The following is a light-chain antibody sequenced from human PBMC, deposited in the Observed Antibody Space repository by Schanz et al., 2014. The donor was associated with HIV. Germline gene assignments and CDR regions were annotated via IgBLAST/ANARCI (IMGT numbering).Light chain of an antibody. CDR1: QSVSSY. CDR2: DAS. J-gene: IGKJ4*01. Sequence: EVVMTQSPGTLSVSPGERATLSCRASQSVSSYLAWYQQKPGQAPRLLIYDASNRATGIPARFSGSGSGTDFTLTISSLEPEDFAVYYCQQRSNWPGLTFGGGTKVEIK. V-gene: IGKV3-11*01. CDR3: QQRSNWPGLT.